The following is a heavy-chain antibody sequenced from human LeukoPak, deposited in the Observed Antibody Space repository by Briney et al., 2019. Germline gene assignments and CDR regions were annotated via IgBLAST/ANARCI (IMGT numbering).Heavy chain of an antibody. CDR3: ARQNYYVSGLGGYFDY. CDR2: IYYSGST. V-gene: IGHV4-39*01. D-gene: IGHD3-10*01. J-gene: IGHJ4*02. Sequence: SETLSLTCTVSGGSISSSSYYWGWIRQPRGKGLEWIGSIYYSGSTYYNPSLKSRVTISVDTSKNQFSLKLSSVTAADTAVYYCARQNYYVSGLGGYFDYWGQGTLVTVSS. CDR1: GGSISSSSYY.